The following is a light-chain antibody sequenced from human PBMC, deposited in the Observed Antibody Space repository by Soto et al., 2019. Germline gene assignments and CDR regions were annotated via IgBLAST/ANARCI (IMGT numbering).Light chain of an antibody. CDR1: SSDVGGYNY. CDR2: DVS. CDR3: SSYPSSSTLGV. Sequence: QSVLTQPASVSGSPGQSITISCTGTSSDVGGYNYVSWYQQHPGKAPKLMIYDVSNRPSGVSNRFSGSKSGNTASLTISGLQAEDEADYYCSSYPSSSTLGVFGTGTKVPVL. V-gene: IGLV2-14*01. J-gene: IGLJ1*01.